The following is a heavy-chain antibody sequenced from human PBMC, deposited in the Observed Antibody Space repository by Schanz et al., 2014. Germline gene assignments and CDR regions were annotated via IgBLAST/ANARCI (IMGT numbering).Heavy chain of an antibody. CDR1: GFAFSVYG. CDR3: ARPRFDYGEVDY. D-gene: IGHD4-17*01. Sequence: QVQMVESGGGVVQPGRSLRLSCAASGFAFSVYGIHWFRQPAGKGLEWVAVIWNNGVTKYYADSVRGRFTISRDRFQNTLYLRMSSLRAEDTAVYYCARPRFDYGEVDYWGQGTLVNVSS. CDR2: IWNNGVTK. V-gene: IGHV3-33*01. J-gene: IGHJ4*02.